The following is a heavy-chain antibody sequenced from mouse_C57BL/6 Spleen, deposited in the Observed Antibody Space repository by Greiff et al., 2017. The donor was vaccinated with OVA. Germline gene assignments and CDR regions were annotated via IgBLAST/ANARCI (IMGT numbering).Heavy chain of an antibody. CDR2: IDPSDSET. CDR1: GYTFTSYW. D-gene: IGHD1-1*01. V-gene: IGHV1-52*01. Sequence: VQLQQSGAELVRPGSSVKLSCKASGYTFTSYWMHWVKQRPIQGLEWIGNIDPSDSETHYNQKFKDKATLTVDKSSSTAYMQLSSLTSEDSAVYYCARSGYYGSWYFDVWGTGTTVTVSS. CDR3: ARSGYYGSWYFDV. J-gene: IGHJ1*03.